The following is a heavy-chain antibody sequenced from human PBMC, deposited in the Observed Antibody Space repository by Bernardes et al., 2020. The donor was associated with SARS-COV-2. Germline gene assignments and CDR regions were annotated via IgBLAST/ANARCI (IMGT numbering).Heavy chain of an antibody. Sequence: ASVKVSCKASGYTFTGYYMHWVRQAPGQGLEWMGWINPNSGGTNYAQKFQGRVTMTRDTSISTAYMELCRLRSDDTAVYYCARDGDSSGWYTGMYYFDYWGQGTLVTVSS. CDR2: INPNSGGT. CDR3: ARDGDSSGWYTGMYYFDY. J-gene: IGHJ4*02. V-gene: IGHV1-2*02. CDR1: GYTFTGYY. D-gene: IGHD6-19*01.